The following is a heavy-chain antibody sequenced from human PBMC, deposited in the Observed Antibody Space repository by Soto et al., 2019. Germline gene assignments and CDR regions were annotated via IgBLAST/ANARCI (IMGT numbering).Heavy chain of an antibody. CDR2: INPNSGGT. CDR3: ARDGGGVVPAANPTYWFDP. D-gene: IGHD2-2*01. V-gene: IGHV1-2*04. CDR1: GYTFTGYY. Sequence: ASVKVSCKASGYTFTGYYMHWVRQAPGQELEWMGWINPNSGGTNYAQKFQGWVTMTRDTSISTAYMEPSRLRSDDTAVYYCARDGGGVVPAANPTYWFDPWGQGTLVTVSS. J-gene: IGHJ5*02.